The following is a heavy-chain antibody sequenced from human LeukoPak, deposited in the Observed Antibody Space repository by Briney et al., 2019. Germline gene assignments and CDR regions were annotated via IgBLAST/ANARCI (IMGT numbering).Heavy chain of an antibody. V-gene: IGHV4-4*07. J-gene: IGHJ6*03. CDR2: IYTSGST. CDR1: GGSISSYY. D-gene: IGHD2-2*01. Sequence: SETLSLTCTVSGGSISSYYWSWIRQPAGKGLEWIGRIYTSGSTNYNPSLKSRVTMSVDTSKNQFSLKLSSVTAADTAVYYCARDRGHCSSTSCRNYYYYYYMDVWGKGTTVTVSS. CDR3: ARDRGHCSSTSCRNYYYYYYMDV.